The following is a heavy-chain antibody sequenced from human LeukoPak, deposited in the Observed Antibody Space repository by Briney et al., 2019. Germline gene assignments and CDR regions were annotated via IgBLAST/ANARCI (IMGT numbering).Heavy chain of an antibody. D-gene: IGHD3-22*01. CDR1: GYTFTSYG. Sequence: ASVQVSCKASGYTFTSYGISWVRQAPGQGVEGMGWISAYNGNTNYAQKLQDRVTMTTDTSTSTAYMELRSLRSDDTAVYYCARTNVYYYASSDYYPYFDYWAQGTLVTVSS. J-gene: IGHJ4*02. CDR2: ISAYNGNT. V-gene: IGHV1-18*01. CDR3: ARTNVYYYASSDYYPYFDY.